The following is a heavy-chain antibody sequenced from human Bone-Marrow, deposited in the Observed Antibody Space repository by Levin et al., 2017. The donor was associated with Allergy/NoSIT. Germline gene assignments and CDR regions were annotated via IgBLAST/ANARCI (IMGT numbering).Heavy chain of an antibody. CDR3: AKKAATDSGGYQYWYFDL. J-gene: IGHJ2*01. CDR2: ISGSGDTT. Sequence: GGSLRLSCAASAFSFSTYGMTWVRQGPGKGLQWVSFISGSGDTTSYTDSVKGRFTISRDNSKSTVYLEMNSLRVEDTAVYYCAKKAATDSGGYQYWYFDLWGRGTPVTVSS. V-gene: IGHV3-23*01. D-gene: IGHD3-22*01. CDR1: AFSFSTYG.